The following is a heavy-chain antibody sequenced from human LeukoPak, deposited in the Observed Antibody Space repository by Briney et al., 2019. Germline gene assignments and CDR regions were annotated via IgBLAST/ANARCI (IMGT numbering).Heavy chain of an antibody. Sequence: ASVTVSCKASGYTFTTHGFSWVRQAPGQGLEWMGWISTSNGNTNYAQKLHDRLTMTTDTSTNTAYMELRSLRSDDTAIYYCARWGNSNWWEHLGDYWGQGTLVIVSS. V-gene: IGHV1-18*01. J-gene: IGHJ4*02. CDR1: GYTFTTHG. D-gene: IGHD6-13*01. CDR3: ARWGNSNWWEHLGDY. CDR2: ISTSNGNT.